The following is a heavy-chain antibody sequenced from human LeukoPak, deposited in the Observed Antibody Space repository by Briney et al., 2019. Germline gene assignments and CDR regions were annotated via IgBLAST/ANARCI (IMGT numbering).Heavy chain of an antibody. J-gene: IGHJ4*02. Sequence: ASVKVSCKASGYTFTSYGIRWVRQAPGQGLGWMGWISAYNGNTNYAQKLQGRVTMTRNTSISTAYMELSSLRSEDTAVYYCARGPWYSSSWYPLNYWGQGTLVTVSS. D-gene: IGHD6-13*01. CDR1: GYTFTSYG. V-gene: IGHV1-18*01. CDR3: ARGPWYSSSWYPLNY. CDR2: ISAYNGNT.